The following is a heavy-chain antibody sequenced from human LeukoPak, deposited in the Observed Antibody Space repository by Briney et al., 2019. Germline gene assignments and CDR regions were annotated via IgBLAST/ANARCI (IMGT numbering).Heavy chain of an antibody. D-gene: IGHD2-8*02. CDR3: ARLVSTGTHGYFDY. CDR1: GGSIN. V-gene: IGHV4-59*04. J-gene: IGHJ4*02. Sequence: SEALSLTCTVSGGSINWGWIRQRAGAGREWVGDMSYSGSTFYDPSLKSRVTMSVDASKNQFSLKLSSVTAADTAVYFCARLVSTGTHGYFDYWGQGTLVAVSS. CDR2: MSYSGST.